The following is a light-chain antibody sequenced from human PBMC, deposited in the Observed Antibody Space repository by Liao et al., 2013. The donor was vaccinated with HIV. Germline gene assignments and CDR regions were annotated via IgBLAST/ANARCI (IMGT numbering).Light chain of an antibody. V-gene: IGLV3-1*01. CDR1: KLGDKY. CDR3: QAWDSSTVVV. CDR2: EDT. Sequence: SYELNQPPSVSVSPGQTASVTCSGDKLGDKYVSWYQQRPGQSPVLVIYEDTKRPSGIPQRFSGSNSGNTATLTISGTQTMDEADYYCQAWDSSTVVVFGGGTKLTVL. J-gene: IGLJ2*01.